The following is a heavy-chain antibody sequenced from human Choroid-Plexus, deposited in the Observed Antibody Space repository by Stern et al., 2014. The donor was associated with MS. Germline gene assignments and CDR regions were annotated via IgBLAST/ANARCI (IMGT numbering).Heavy chain of an antibody. V-gene: IGHV3-30*18. D-gene: IGHD2/OR15-2a*01. CDR3: AKDRQYLTFFFDF. CDR2: ISYDGSK. J-gene: IGHJ4*02. CDR1: GFSFSSFG. Sequence: QVQLLQPGGGVVQPGRPLRLSCAASGFSFSSFGMHWVRQAPGKGLEWAALISYDGSKDYADSVKGRFAISRDNSKNTLYLQMNSLRAEDTAVYYCAKDRQYLTFFFDFWGQGSLVTVSS.